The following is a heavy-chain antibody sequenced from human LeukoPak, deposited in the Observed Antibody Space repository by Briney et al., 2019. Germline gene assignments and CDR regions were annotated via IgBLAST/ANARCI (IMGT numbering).Heavy chain of an antibody. J-gene: IGHJ5*02. Sequence: SVKVSCKASGGTFSSYAISWVRQAPGQGLEWMGRIIPIFGTANYAQKFQGRVTITTDESTSTAYMELSSLRSEDTAVYYCARAPGYCSGGSCLYNWFDPWGQGTLVTVSS. CDR1: GGTFSSYA. D-gene: IGHD2-15*01. V-gene: IGHV1-69*05. CDR2: IIPIFGTA. CDR3: ARAPGYCSGGSCLYNWFDP.